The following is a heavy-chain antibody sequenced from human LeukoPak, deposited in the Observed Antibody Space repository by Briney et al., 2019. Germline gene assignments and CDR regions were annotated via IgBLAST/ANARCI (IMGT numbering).Heavy chain of an antibody. CDR2: ISGSGGST. CDR3: AKVNGDYGRNWFDP. V-gene: IGHV3-23*01. CDR1: GFTFSSYA. Sequence: GGSLRLSCAASGFTFSSYAMSWVRQAPGKGLEWVSAISGSGGSTYYADSVKSRFTISRDNSKNTLYLQMNSLGAEDTAVYYCAKVNGDYGRNWFDPWGQGTLVTVSS. D-gene: IGHD4-17*01. J-gene: IGHJ5*02.